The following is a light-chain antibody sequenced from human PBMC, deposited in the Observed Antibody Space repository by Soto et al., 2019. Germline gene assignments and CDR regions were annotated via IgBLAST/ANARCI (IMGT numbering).Light chain of an antibody. V-gene: IGKV4-1*01. CDR3: HQYYNSVYT. Sequence: DIVMTQSPDSLAVSLGERATINCKSSRSLFSISNNKNYLAWYQQKSGQPPKLLVYWASTRDSWVPDRFRGSGSGTDFTLTVDSLQAEDVAVYYCHQYYNSVYTCGRGTMLEIK. CDR2: WAS. CDR1: RSLFSISNNKNY. J-gene: IGKJ2*01.